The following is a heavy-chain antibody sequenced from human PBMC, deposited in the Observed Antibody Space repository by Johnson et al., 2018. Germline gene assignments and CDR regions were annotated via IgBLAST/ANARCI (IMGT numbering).Heavy chain of an antibody. D-gene: IGHD3-10*01. CDR1: GFTFSSYA. J-gene: IGHJ6*04. V-gene: IGHV3-30-3*01. Sequence: QVQLVESGGGVVQPGRSLRLSCAASGFTFSSYAMHWVRQAPGKGLEWVAVISYDGSNKYYADSVKGRFTISRDNSKNMLYLEINRLGAEGTAVYYCAKELSSRSYYSYCMDVWGEGTTVTVSS. CDR2: ISYDGSNK. CDR3: AKELSSRSYYSYCMDV.